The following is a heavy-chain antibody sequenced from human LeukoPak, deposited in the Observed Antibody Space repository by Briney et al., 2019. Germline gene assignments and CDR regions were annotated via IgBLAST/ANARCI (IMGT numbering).Heavy chain of an antibody. CDR2: IYYSGST. CDR1: GGSISSSSYY. V-gene: IGHV4-39*01. D-gene: IGHD3-10*01. CDR3: ARQVLLWFGETFDY. Sequence: KPSETLSLTCTVSGGSISSSSYYWGWIRQPPGKGLGWIGSIYYSGSTYYNPSLKSRVTISVDTSKNQFSLKLSSVTAADTAVYYRARQVLLWFGETFDYWGQGTLVTVSS. J-gene: IGHJ4*02.